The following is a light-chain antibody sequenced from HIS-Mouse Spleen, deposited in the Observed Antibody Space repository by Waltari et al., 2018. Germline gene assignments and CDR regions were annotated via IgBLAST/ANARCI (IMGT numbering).Light chain of an antibody. V-gene: IGLV3-9*01. Sequence: SYELTQPPSVSVSPGQTARITCSGDALPKKYAYWYQQKPGQAPVLVIYRDSNRLSGIPERFSGSNSGNTATLTISRAQAGDEADYYCQVWDSSTVVFGGGTKLTVL. CDR2: RDS. CDR3: QVWDSSTVV. CDR1: ALPKKY. J-gene: IGLJ2*01.